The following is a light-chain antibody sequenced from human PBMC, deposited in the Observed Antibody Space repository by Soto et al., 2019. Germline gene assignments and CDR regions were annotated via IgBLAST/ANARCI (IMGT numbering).Light chain of an antibody. CDR3: QQYNSYQT. J-gene: IGKJ1*01. V-gene: IGKV1-5*03. CDR2: KAS. CDR1: QSISSW. Sequence: DIQMTQSPSTLSASVGDRVTITCRASQSISSWLAWYQQKPGKAPKLLIYKASSLESGVPSRFSGSGSGTEFTLTFSSLQPDDFATYYCQQYNSYQTFGQGTKVDIK.